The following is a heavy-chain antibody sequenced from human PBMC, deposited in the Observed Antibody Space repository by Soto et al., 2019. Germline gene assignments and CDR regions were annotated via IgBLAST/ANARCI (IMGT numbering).Heavy chain of an antibody. Sequence: GGSLRLSCAVSGFTFSAYSIHWVRQAPGKGLEWVSAITRNSDIYYADSVKGRFTISRDNAQNSVSLQMNSLRAEDTAVYYCAREETAWPLAYGLDVWGQGTTVTVSS. D-gene: IGHD2-21*02. CDR2: ITRNSDI. CDR3: AREETAWPLAYGLDV. V-gene: IGHV3-21*01. J-gene: IGHJ6*02. CDR1: GFTFSAYS.